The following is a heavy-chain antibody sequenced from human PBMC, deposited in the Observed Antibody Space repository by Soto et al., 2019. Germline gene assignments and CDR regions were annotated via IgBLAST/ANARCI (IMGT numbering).Heavy chain of an antibody. CDR1: GGSVSSGSYY. Sequence: PSETLSLTCTVSGGSVSSGSYYWSWIRQPPGKGLEWIGYIYYSGSTNYNPSLKSRVTISVDTSKNQFSLKLSSVTAADTAVYYCARDLGYCISTSCKPRYYYYYGMDVWGQGTTVTVSS. J-gene: IGHJ6*02. V-gene: IGHV4-61*01. CDR3: ARDLGYCISTSCKPRYYYYYGMDV. CDR2: IYYSGST. D-gene: IGHD2-2*01.